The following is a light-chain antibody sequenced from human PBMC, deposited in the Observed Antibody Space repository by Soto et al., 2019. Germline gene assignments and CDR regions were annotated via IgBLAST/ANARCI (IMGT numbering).Light chain of an antibody. Sequence: QSALTQPASVSGSPGQSITISCTGTSSDVGGYNYVSWYQQHPGKAPKLMIYEVSNRPSGVSNRFSGSKSGNTASLTISGLQAEDEADYYCSSYTSSMNLGVFGAGTKLTVL. CDR2: EVS. CDR1: SSDVGGYNY. V-gene: IGLV2-14*01. CDR3: SSYTSSMNLGV. J-gene: IGLJ1*01.